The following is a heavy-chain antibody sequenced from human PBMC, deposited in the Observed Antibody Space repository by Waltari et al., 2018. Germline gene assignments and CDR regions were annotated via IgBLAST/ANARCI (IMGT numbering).Heavy chain of an antibody. J-gene: IGHJ5*02. V-gene: IGHV1-58*01. D-gene: IGHD6-19*01. CDR3: AAGYSSGWRAGWFDP. CDR2: IVVGSGNT. CDR1: GFTFTSSA. Sequence: QMQLVQSGPEVKKPGTSVKVSCKASGFTFTSSAVQWVRQARGQRLEWIGWIVVGSGNTNYAQKFQERVTITRDMSTSKAYMELSSLRSEDTAVYYCAAGYSSGWRAGWFDPWGQGTLVTVSS.